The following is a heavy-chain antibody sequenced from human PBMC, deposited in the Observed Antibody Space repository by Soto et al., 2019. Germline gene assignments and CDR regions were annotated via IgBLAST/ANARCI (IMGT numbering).Heavy chain of an antibody. CDR2: IYPGDSDT. CDR1: GYSFTSYW. D-gene: IGHD6-13*01. Sequence: GESLKISCKGSGYSFTSYWIGWVRQMPGKGLEWMGIIYPGDSDTRYSPSFQGQVTISADKSISTAYLQWSSLKASDTAMYYCARRRGGSSSWYYYFDYWGQGTLVTVSS. CDR3: ARRRGGSSSWYYYFDY. J-gene: IGHJ4*02. V-gene: IGHV5-51*01.